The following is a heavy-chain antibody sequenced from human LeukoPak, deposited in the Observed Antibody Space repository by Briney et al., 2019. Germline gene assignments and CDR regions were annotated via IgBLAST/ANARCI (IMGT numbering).Heavy chain of an antibody. CDR1: GFTFSSYW. CDR3: ARGGVVRGVLGGMDV. Sequence: GGSLRLSCAASGFTFSSYWMHWVRQAPGKGLEWVSAISGSGGSTYYADSVKGRFTISRDNSKNTLYLQMNSLRAEDTAVYYCARGGVVRGVLGGMDVWGQGTTVTVSS. J-gene: IGHJ6*02. V-gene: IGHV3-23*01. CDR2: ISGSGGST. D-gene: IGHD3-10*01.